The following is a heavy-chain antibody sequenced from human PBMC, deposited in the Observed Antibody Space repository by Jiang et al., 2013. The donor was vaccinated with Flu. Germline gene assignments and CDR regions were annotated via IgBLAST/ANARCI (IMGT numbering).Heavy chain of an antibody. CDR1: GASISSGAYY. CDR2: IYYSGST. CDR3: ARDARASGDYQFDY. V-gene: IGHV4-31*03. D-gene: IGHD4-17*01. J-gene: IGHJ4*02. Sequence: GSGLVKPSQTLSLTCTVSGASISSGAYYWSWIRQHPGKGLEWIGYIYYSGSTYCNPSLKSRVTISVDTSKNQFSLKLSSVTAADTAVYYCARDARASGDYQFDYWGQGTLVTVSS.